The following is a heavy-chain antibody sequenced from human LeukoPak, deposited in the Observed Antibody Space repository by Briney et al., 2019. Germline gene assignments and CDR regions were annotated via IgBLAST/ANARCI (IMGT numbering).Heavy chain of an antibody. V-gene: IGHV4-34*01. CDR2: INHSGST. CDR3: ARYYDSSGYLSYYYYYMDV. CDR1: GGSFSGYY. J-gene: IGHJ6*03. D-gene: IGHD3-22*01. Sequence: SETLSLTCAVYGGSFSGYYWSWIRQPPGKGLEWIGEINHSGSTNYNPSLKSRVTISVDTSKNQFSLKLSSVTAADTAVYYCARYYDSSGYLSYYYYYMDVWGKGTTVTISS.